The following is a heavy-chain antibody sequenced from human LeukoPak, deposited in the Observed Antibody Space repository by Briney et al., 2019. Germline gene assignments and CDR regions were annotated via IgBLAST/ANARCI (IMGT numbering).Heavy chain of an antibody. J-gene: IGHJ4*02. CDR2: LRYDGSNK. CDR1: GFTLSNYG. V-gene: IGHV3-30*02. D-gene: IGHD1-26*01. CDR3: AKDLVVGALDY. Sequence: GGSLRLSCAASGFTLSNYGMHWVRQARGKGLEGVAYLRYDGSNKYYPDSVKGRFTISRDNSRNMLFLQMNSLRADDTAVYYCAKDLVVGALDYWGQGTLVTVSS.